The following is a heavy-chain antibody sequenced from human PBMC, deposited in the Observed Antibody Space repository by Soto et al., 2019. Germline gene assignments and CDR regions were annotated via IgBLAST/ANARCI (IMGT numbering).Heavy chain of an antibody. CDR2: LIPIFGTA. D-gene: IGHD1-26*01. Sequence: QVQLVQSGAEVKKPGSSVKVSCKASGGTFSSYAISWVRQAPGQGLEWMGGLIPIFGTANYAQKCQGRVTITADESTSTAHMELSSLRSEYTAVYYCARSIVDGIERLQQFSSYYCYGMDVWGQGTTVTVCS. CDR3: ARSIVDGIERLQQFSSYYCYGMDV. V-gene: IGHV1-69*01. J-gene: IGHJ6*02. CDR1: GGTFSSYA.